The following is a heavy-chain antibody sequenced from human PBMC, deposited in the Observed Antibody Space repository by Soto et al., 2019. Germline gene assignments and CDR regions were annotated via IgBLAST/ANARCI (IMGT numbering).Heavy chain of an antibody. D-gene: IGHD3-22*01. J-gene: IGHJ6*02. CDR3: ASATYYYDSSGYYPHYYYGMDV. Sequence: QVQLQESGPGLVKPSQTLSLTCTVSGGSISSGGYYWSWIRQHPGKGLEWIGYIYYSGSTYYNPSLKSRVTISVDTSKNPFSLKLSSVTAADTAVYYCASATYYYDSSGYYPHYYYGMDVWGQGTTVTVSS. CDR2: IYYSGST. CDR1: GGSISSGGYY. V-gene: IGHV4-31*03.